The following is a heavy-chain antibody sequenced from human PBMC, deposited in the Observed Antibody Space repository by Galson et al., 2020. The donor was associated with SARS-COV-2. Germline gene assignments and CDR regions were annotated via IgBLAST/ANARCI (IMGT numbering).Heavy chain of an antibody. CDR1: GLLFRDAW. CDR3: VHDGSGYYSFHS. D-gene: IGHD3-22*01. V-gene: IGHV3-15*01. CDR2: IKSKASGETT. J-gene: IGHJ4*02. Sequence: GGSLRLSCAVSGLLFRDAWMTWVRQAPGKGLEFVGRIKSKASGETTDYAAPVEGRFTISRDDSKNMVYLQITSLKTEDTAMYFCVHDGSGYYSFHSWGQGTLLIVSS.